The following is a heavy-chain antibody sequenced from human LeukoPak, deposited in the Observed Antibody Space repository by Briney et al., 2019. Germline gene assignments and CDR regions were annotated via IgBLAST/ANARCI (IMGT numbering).Heavy chain of an antibody. V-gene: IGHV4-34*01. CDR3: AYSSDFQQH. Sequence: PSETLSLTCAVYGGSFSDFYWSSFRQPPGKGLEWIGEINHGRSTNYNPSLKSRVTISVDTSKNQFSLKLSSVTAADTAVYYCAYSSDFQQHWGQGTLVTVSS. CDR2: INHGRST. CDR1: GGSFSDFY. D-gene: IGHD3-22*01. J-gene: IGHJ1*01.